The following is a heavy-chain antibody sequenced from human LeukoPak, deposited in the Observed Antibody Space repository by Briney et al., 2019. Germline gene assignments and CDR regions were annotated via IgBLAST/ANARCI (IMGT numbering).Heavy chain of an antibody. D-gene: IGHD3-10*01. V-gene: IGHV1-2*02. CDR1: GYIFTGYY. J-gene: IGHJ5*02. Sequence: ASVKVSCKASGYIFTGYYMHWVRQAPGQGLECMGWINANSGGTKYAQKFQGRVTMTRDTSISTAYMELSSLRSDDTAVYYCARGRLGTWFGELKAWGQGTLVTVSS. CDR3: ARGRLGTWFGELKA. CDR2: INANSGGT.